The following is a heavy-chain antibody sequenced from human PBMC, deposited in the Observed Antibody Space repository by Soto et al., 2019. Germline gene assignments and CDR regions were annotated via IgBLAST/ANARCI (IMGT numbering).Heavy chain of an antibody. CDR2: IYPGDSDT. J-gene: IGHJ5*02. V-gene: IGHV5-51*01. CDR1: GYAFSSYL. D-gene: IGHD2-8*02. Sequence: GESLKISFQGSGYAFSSYLISWVRQMHVKGLEWMGIIYPGDSDTRYSPSFQGQVTISVDKSITTAYLQWSSLKASDTAMYYCARGYCTATICAPSFDPCGQGTLVTVSS. CDR3: ARGYCTATICAPSFDP.